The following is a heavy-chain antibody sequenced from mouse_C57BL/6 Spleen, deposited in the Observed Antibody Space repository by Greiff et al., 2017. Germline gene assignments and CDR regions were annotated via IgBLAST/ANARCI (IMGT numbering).Heavy chain of an antibody. J-gene: IGHJ2*01. CDR2: INPNNGGT. CDR1: GYTFTDYN. Sequence: VQLQQSGPELVKPGASVKIPCKASGYTFTDYNMDWVKQSHGKSLEWIGDINPNNGGTNYNQKFKGKATLTVDKSSSTAYMELRSLTSEDTAVYYCARQDYFGSIFFDCWGQGTTLTVSS. V-gene: IGHV1-18*01. D-gene: IGHD1-1*01. CDR3: ARQDYFGSIFFDC.